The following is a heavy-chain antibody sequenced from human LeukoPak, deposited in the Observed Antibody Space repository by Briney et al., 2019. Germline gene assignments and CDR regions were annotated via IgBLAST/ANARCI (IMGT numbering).Heavy chain of an antibody. CDR3: AKDRPYSTRRGMDV. V-gene: IGHV3-30*18. Sequence: GRSLRLSCAASGFTFSSYGMHWVRQAPGKGLEWVAVISYDGSNKYYADSVKGRFTISRDNSKNTLYLQMNSLRAEDTAVYYCAKDRPYSTRRGMDVWGQGTTVTVSS. J-gene: IGHJ6*02. CDR2: ISYDGSNK. D-gene: IGHD6-13*01. CDR1: GFTFSSYG.